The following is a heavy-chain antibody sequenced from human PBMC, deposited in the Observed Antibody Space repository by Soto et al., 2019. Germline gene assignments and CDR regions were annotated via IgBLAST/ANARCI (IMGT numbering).Heavy chain of an antibody. CDR3: ARELTGPPGIEGMDV. J-gene: IGHJ6*02. V-gene: IGHV4-31*03. D-gene: IGHD1-1*01. Sequence: QVQLQESGPGLVKPSQTLSLTCTVSGGSVSNDSYYWTWIRQHPGKGLEWIGYVYYSGSTYYNPSLKSRITLSIDTSKNPFSLLLSSVTAADTAVYYCARELTGPPGIEGMDVWGQGTTVTVSS. CDR2: VYYSGST. CDR1: GGSVSNDSYY.